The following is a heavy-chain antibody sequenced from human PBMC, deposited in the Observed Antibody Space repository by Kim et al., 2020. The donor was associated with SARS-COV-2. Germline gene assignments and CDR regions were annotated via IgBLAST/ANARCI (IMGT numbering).Heavy chain of an antibody. V-gene: IGHV3-49*03. D-gene: IGHD3-10*01. CDR3: TRVSHYGSGSYYDY. Sequence: GGSLRLSCTASGFTFGDYAMSWFRQAPGKGLEWVGFIRSKAYGGTTEYAASVKGRFTISRDDSKSIAYLQMNSLKTEDTAVYYCTRVSHYGSGSYYDYWGQGTLVTVSS. CDR1: GFTFGDYA. J-gene: IGHJ4*02. CDR2: IRSKAYGGTT.